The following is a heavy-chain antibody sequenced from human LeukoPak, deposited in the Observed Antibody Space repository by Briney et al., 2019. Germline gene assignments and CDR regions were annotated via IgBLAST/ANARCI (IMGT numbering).Heavy chain of an antibody. CDR3: ARRWAPSNWNDVGFDY. D-gene: IGHD1-1*01. CDR2: IYPGDSDT. V-gene: IGHV5-51*01. J-gene: IGHJ4*02. CDR1: GYSFTSYW. Sequence: GESLKISCKGSGYSFTSYWIGWVRQMPGKGLEWMGIIYPGDSDTRYSPSFQGQVTISADKSISTAYLQWSSLKASDTAMHYCARRWAPSNWNDVGFDYWGQGTLVTVSS.